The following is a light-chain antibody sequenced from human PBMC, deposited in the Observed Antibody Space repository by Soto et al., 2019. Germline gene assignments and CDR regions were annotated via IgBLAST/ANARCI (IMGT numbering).Light chain of an antibody. V-gene: IGLV2-14*01. Sequence: QSALTQPASVSGSPGQSITISCTGTSSDVGGYNYVSWYQHHPGKAPKLMIYEVSNRPPGVSNCFSGSKSGNTASLTISGLQAEDEADYYCSSYTGSSTPVFGGGTKLTVL. CDR3: SSYTGSSTPV. J-gene: IGLJ3*02. CDR1: SSDVGGYNY. CDR2: EVS.